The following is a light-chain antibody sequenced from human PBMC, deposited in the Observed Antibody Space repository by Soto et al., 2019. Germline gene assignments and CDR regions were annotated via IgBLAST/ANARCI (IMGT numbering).Light chain of an antibody. CDR2: GAS. CDR3: QQYRSSRT. Sequence: EIVLTQSPGTLSLSPGERATLSCRASQSVRSSYLAWYQQKPGQAPRLLIYGASSRATGIPDRFSGSGSRKDFSLTISRRESKDLALLYCQQYRSSRTFGGGTKVEIK. V-gene: IGKV3-20*01. CDR1: QSVRSSY. J-gene: IGKJ4*01.